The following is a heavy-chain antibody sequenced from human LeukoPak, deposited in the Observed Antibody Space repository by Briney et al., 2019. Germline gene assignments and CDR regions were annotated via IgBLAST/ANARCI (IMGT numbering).Heavy chain of an antibody. V-gene: IGHV3-21*01. CDR3: ARGASGSYDY. CDR2: ISSSSSYM. D-gene: IGHD1-26*01. CDR1: GFTFSSYS. J-gene: IGHJ4*02. Sequence: NPGGSLRLSCAASGFTFSSYSMNWVRQAPGKGLEWVSSISSSSSYMYYADSVKGRFTISRDNAKNSLYLQMNSLRAEDTAVYYCARGASGSYDYWGQGTLVTVSS.